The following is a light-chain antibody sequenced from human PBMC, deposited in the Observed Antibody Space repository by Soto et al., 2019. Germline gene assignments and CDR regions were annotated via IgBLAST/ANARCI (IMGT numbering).Light chain of an antibody. CDR3: QQYNQWPPLT. V-gene: IGKV3-15*01. CDR2: GAS. J-gene: IGKJ4*01. CDR1: QSVSHN. Sequence: EIVMTQSPATLSVSPGERATLSCRASQSVSHNVAWYQQKPGQAPRLLIYGASNRATGASARFSGSGSGTEFTLTISSLQSEDFAVYYCQQYNQWPPLTFGGGTKVEIK.